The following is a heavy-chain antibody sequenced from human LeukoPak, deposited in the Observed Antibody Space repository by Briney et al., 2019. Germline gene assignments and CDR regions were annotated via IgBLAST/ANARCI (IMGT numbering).Heavy chain of an antibody. V-gene: IGHV4-4*07. Sequence: SETLSFTCTVSGGSISSYYWSWIRQPAGKGLEWIGRIYTSGSTNYNPSLKRRVTMSVDTSKNQFSLKLSSVTAADTAVYYCASWAQQSGWFDPWGQGTLVTVSS. CDR2: IYTSGST. CDR3: ASWAQQSGWFDP. J-gene: IGHJ5*02. D-gene: IGHD1/OR15-1a*01. CDR1: GGSISSYY.